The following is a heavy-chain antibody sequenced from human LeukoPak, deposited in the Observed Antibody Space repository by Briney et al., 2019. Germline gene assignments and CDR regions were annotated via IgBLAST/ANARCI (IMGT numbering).Heavy chain of an antibody. Sequence: PGGSLRLSCAASGFTVSSNYMSWVRQAPGKGLEWVSVIYSGGSTYYDDSVKGRFTISRDNSKNTLYLQMNSLKAEDSAVYYCAKDRVRYCSGGSCYSEAYWFDPWGQGTLVTVSS. D-gene: IGHD2-15*01. V-gene: IGHV3-53*01. CDR2: IYSGGST. CDR1: GFTVSSNY. CDR3: AKDRVRYCSGGSCYSEAYWFDP. J-gene: IGHJ5*02.